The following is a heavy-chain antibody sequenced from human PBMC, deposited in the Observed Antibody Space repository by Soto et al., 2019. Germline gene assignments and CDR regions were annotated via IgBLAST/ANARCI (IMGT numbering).Heavy chain of an antibody. V-gene: IGHV3-30*18. D-gene: IGHD5-18*01. CDR2: ILYDGRKK. CDR1: GFTFSNYA. J-gene: IGHJ4*02. CDR3: AKVNTAMALDY. Sequence: QVQLVESGGGVVQPGRSLRLSCAASGFTFSNYAMHWVRQAPGKGLEWVALILYDGRKKYYTDSVKGRFTLSRDNSKNTLYLQMNSLRAEDTAVYYCAKVNTAMALDYWGQGTLIAVSS.